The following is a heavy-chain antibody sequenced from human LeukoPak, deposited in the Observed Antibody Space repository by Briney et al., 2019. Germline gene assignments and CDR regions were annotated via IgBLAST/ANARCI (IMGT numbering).Heavy chain of an antibody. V-gene: IGHV4-34*01. Sequence: PSETLSLTSAVYGGSFSGYYWSWIRQPPGKGLEWIGEINHSGSTNYNPSLKSRVTISVDTSKNQFSLKLSSVTAADTAVYYCARVRQCDAFDIWGQGTIDTVSS. D-gene: IGHD6-19*01. J-gene: IGHJ3*02. CDR2: INHSGST. CDR3: ARVRQCDAFDI. CDR1: GGSFSGYY.